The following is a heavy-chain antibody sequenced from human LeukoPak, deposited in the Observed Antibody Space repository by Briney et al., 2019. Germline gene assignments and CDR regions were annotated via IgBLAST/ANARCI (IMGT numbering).Heavy chain of an antibody. J-gene: IGHJ4*02. Sequence: SETLSLTCTVSGYSISSGYYWGWIRQPPGKGLEWIGSIYHSGSTYYNPSFKSRLTISVDTSKNQFSLKLSSVTAADTAVYYCARAVGTSRNFFDYWGQGTLVTVSS. CDR2: IYHSGST. CDR1: GYSISSGYY. V-gene: IGHV4-38-2*02. CDR3: ARAVGTSRNFFDY. D-gene: IGHD4-23*01.